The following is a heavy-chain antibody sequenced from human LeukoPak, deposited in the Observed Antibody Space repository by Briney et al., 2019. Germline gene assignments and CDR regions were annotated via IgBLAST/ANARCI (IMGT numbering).Heavy chain of an antibody. CDR1: GFTFTTYW. CDR2: IKEDGTEK. V-gene: IGHV3-7*01. Sequence: GGSLRLSCAASGFTFTTYWMSWVRQAPGKGLEWVANIKEDGTEKYYVDSVKGRFTISRDNARSSLYLQMNSLRAGDTAVYYCARLLAYGSGAEAFDYWGQGTLVTVSS. CDR3: ARLLAYGSGAEAFDY. D-gene: IGHD3-10*01. J-gene: IGHJ4*02.